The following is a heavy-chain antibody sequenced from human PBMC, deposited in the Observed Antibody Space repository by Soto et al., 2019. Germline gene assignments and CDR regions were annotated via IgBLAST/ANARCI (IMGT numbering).Heavy chain of an antibody. CDR1: GGSISSYY. CDR2: IYYSGST. J-gene: IGHJ4*02. Sequence: PSETLSLTCTVSGGSISSYYWSWIRQPPGKGLEWIGYIYYSGSTNYNPSLKSRVTISVDTSKNQFSLKLSSVTAADTAVYYCARGGYYYDSSGYSLGYWGQGTLVTVS. D-gene: IGHD3-22*01. V-gene: IGHV4-59*01. CDR3: ARGGYYYDSSGYSLGY.